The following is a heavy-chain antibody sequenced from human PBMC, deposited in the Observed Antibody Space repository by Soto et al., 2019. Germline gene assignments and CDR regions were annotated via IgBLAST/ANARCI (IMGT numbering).Heavy chain of an antibody. D-gene: IGHD2-2*01. Sequence: XATLSLTCTVSGGSISSYYWSWIRQPAGKGLEWIGRIYTSGSTNYNPSLKSRVTMSVDTSKNQFSLKLSSVTAADTAVYYCARVSSSRGPFDYWGQGTLVTVSS. CDR1: GGSISSYY. CDR2: IYTSGST. V-gene: IGHV4-4*07. CDR3: ARVSSSRGPFDY. J-gene: IGHJ4*02.